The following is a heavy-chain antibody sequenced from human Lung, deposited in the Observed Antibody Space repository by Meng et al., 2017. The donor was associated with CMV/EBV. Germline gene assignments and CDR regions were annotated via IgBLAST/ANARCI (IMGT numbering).Heavy chain of an antibody. CDR1: GFTFSSYA. CDR2: ISSSSNYI. V-gene: IGHV3-21*06. CDR3: GRVPGLGMSFYYGLDV. J-gene: IGHJ6*02. Sequence: SCAASGFTFSSYAMSWVRQAPGKGLEWVSSISSSSNYIYYADSVKGRFTISRANARNSLFLQMNSLRAEDTAVYYCGRVPGLGMSFYYGLDVWGRAXTVTVSS. D-gene: IGHD7-27*01.